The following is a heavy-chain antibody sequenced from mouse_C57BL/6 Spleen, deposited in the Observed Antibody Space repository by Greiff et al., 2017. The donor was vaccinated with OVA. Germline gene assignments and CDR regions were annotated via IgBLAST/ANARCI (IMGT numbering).Heavy chain of an antibody. CDR2: IDPSDSYT. V-gene: IGHV1-50*01. D-gene: IGHD2-14*01. J-gene: IGHJ3*01. Sequence: QVQLQQPGAELVKPGASVKLSCKASGYTFTSYWMQWVKQRPGQGLEWIGEIDPSDSYTNYNQKFKGKATLTVDTSSSTAYMQLSSLTSEDSAVYYCGRRGVPGFAYWGQGTLVTVSA. CDR1: GYTFTSYW. CDR3: GRRGVPGFAY.